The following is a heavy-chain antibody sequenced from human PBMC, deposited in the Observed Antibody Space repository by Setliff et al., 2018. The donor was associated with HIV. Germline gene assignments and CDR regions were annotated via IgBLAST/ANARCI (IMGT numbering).Heavy chain of an antibody. CDR1: GFTFNNAW. Sequence: GGSLRLSCAASGFTFNNAWMTWARQAPGKGLEWVGHIKSKTDGGTTDYAAPVKGRFTISRDDSKTTLYLQMNSLKTEDTAVYYCTREIRDGYPRSSNWGQGTLVTVSS. CDR3: TREIRDGYPRSSN. V-gene: IGHV3-15*01. J-gene: IGHJ4*02. CDR2: IKSKTDGGTT. D-gene: IGHD3-10*01.